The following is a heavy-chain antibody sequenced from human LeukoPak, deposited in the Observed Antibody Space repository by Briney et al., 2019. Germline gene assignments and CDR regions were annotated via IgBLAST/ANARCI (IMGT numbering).Heavy chain of an antibody. CDR1: GDTFSSYA. V-gene: IGHV1-69*13. CDR2: IIPIFGTA. CDR3: AGGLYDFWSGPPIDY. D-gene: IGHD3-3*01. Sequence: SVKVSCKASGDTFSSYAISWVRQAPGQGLEWMGGIIPIFGTANFAQKFQGRVTITADESTSTAYMELSNLRSEDTAVYYCAGGLYDFWSGPPIDYWGQGTLVTVSS. J-gene: IGHJ4*02.